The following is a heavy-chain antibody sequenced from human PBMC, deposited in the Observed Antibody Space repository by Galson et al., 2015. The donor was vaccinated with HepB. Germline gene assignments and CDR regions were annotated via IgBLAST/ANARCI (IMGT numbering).Heavy chain of an antibody. V-gene: IGHV3-7*01. CDR1: GYPFSSYW. CDR3: SVALGTYFNH. Sequence: SLRLSCAASGYPFSSYWMAWVRQVRQAPGKGLEWVAKMNQEGTEIDYVDSVKGRFTMSRDNAKNSLFLQMNTLRAEDTAVSYCSVALGTYFNHWGQGTVVTGSS. CDR2: MNQEGTEI. J-gene: IGHJ4*02. D-gene: IGHD7-27*01.